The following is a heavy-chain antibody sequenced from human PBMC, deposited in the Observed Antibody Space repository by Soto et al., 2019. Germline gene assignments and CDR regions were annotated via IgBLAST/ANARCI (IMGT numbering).Heavy chain of an antibody. V-gene: IGHV1-69*13. CDR2: IIPIFGTA. CDR3: ARGYCSGGSCYGPYYFDY. D-gene: IGHD2-15*01. CDR1: GGTFSSYA. J-gene: IGHJ4*02. Sequence: SVKVSCKASGGTFSSYAISWVRQAPGQGLEWMGGIIPIFGTANHAQKFQGRVTITADESTSTAYMELSSLRSEDTAVYYCARGYCSGGSCYGPYYFDYWGQGTLVTVSS.